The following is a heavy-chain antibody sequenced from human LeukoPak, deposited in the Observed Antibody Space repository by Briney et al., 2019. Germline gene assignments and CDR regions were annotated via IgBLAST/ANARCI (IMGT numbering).Heavy chain of an antibody. CDR3: AKDPAMVTDGDY. CDR1: GFTFSSYA. V-gene: IGHV3-30-3*01. D-gene: IGHD5-18*01. CDR2: ISYDGSNK. J-gene: IGHJ4*02. Sequence: GGSLRLSCAASGFTFSSYAMHWVRQAPGKGLEWVAVISYDGSNKYYADSVKGRFTISKDNSKNTLYLQMNSLRAEDTAVYYCAKDPAMVTDGDYWGQGTLVTVSS.